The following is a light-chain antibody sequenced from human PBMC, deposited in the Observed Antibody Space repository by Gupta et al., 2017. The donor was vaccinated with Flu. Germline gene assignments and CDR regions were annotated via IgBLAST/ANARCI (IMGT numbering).Light chain of an antibody. CDR3: QAWDSSTAV. V-gene: IGLV3-1*01. J-gene: IGLJ2*01. CDR1: KLGDKY. Sequence: SYALTQPPSVSVSPGQTASIPCSGDKLGDKYACWYQQKPGQSPVLVIYQDSKRPAGIPERVSGYNSANTATLTISGTQAMDEADYYCQAWDSSTAVFGGGTKLTVL. CDR2: QDS.